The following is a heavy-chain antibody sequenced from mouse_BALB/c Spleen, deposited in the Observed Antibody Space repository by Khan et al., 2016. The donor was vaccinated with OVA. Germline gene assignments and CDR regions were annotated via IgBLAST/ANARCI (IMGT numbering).Heavy chain of an antibody. CDR1: GFSLTSYG. CDR2: IWAGGST. J-gene: IGHJ1*01. D-gene: IGHD2-1*01. Sequence: QVQLKQSGPAMVAPSQSLSITCTVSGFSLTSYGVHWVRQPPGKGLEWLGVIWAGGSTNYNSAIMSRLSISKDNSKSQVFLKMNSLHTDDTAMYXDARYYGYYGWYFDIWGAGTTVTVSS. V-gene: IGHV2-9*02. CDR3: ARYYGYYGWYFDI.